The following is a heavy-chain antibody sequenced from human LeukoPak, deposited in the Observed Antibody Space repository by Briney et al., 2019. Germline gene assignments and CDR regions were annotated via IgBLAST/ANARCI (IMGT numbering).Heavy chain of an antibody. CDR3: ATWFGELNY. CDR1: GFTFSSHG. Sequence: PGGSLRLSCAASGFTFSSHGMNWVRQAPGKGLEWVSGISLNGVITYYADSVKGRFTISRDNSKNTLYLQMNSLRAEDTAVYYCATWFGELNYWGQGTLVTVSS. J-gene: IGHJ4*02. D-gene: IGHD3-10*01. V-gene: IGHV3-23*01. CDR2: ISLNGVIT.